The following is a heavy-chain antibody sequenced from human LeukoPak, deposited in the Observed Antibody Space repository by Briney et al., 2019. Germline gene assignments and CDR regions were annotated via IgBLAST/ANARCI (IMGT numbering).Heavy chain of an antibody. Sequence: ASVKVSCKVSGYTLTELSMHWVRQTPGKGLEWMGGFDPEDGETIYAQKFQGRVTITRDTSASTAYMELSSLRSEDTSVYYCARSSGDLYYYYYAMDVWGQGTTVTVSS. D-gene: IGHD3-22*01. J-gene: IGHJ6*02. CDR2: FDPEDGET. CDR1: GYTLTELS. V-gene: IGHV1-24*01. CDR3: ARSSGDLYYYYYAMDV.